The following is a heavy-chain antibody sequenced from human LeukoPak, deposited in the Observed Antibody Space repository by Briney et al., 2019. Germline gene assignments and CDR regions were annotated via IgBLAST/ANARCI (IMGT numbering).Heavy chain of an antibody. Sequence: SETLSLTCTVSGGSISSYYWSWTRQPPGKGLEWIGYIYYSGSTNYNPSLKSRVTISVDTSKNQFSLNLRSVTTADTAVYYCASGFDSKSTYFDYWGQGTLVTVSS. V-gene: IGHV4-59*01. CDR1: GGSISSYY. J-gene: IGHJ4*02. CDR2: IYYSGST. CDR3: ASGFDSKSTYFDY. D-gene: IGHD5-12*01.